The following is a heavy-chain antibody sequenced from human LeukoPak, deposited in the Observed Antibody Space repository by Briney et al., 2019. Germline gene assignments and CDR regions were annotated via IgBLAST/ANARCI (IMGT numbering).Heavy chain of an antibody. D-gene: IGHD4-23*01. V-gene: IGHV1-69*08. CDR1: GYTFSTYT. CDR3: GRGRQVSTVAYFDS. J-gene: IGHJ4*02. Sequence: ASVKVSCKTSGYTFSTYTINWVRQAPGQGLEWMGRIIPVLRKTNYAQKFQGRVTIAADTSTDTAYMDLTSLRSEDTAVYYCGRGRQVSTVAYFDSWGQGSLVIVSA. CDR2: IIPVLRKT.